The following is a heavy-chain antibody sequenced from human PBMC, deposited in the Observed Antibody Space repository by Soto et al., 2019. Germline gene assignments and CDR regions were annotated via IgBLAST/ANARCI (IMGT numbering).Heavy chain of an antibody. CDR1: GYSFSKFG. CDR3: ARAEGMAPYYSYAMDV. Sequence: VVLVQSGAEVKSLGATVKVSCQASGYSFSKFGIGWVRQAPGRGFEWVGWINIYNGHTNFAPKFKGRVSLTRDSSATTAYMELSSLTPDDSAIYFCARAEGMAPYYSYAMDVWGQGTAVTVSS. J-gene: IGHJ6*02. V-gene: IGHV1-18*04. CDR2: INIYNGHT.